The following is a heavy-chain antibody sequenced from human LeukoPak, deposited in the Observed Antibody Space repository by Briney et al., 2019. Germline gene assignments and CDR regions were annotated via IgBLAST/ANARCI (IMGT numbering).Heavy chain of an antibody. D-gene: IGHD6-19*01. V-gene: IGHV4-59*05. CDR3: ARRGLAVAAH. Sequence: PSETLSLTCTVSGGSISGSYWSWIRQPPGKGLEWIGSIYYGGTTYYSPSLKSRVTISADSSKNQFSLRLTSVTAADTAVYYCARRGLAVAAHWGQGSLVTVSS. CDR2: IYYGGTT. J-gene: IGHJ4*02. CDR1: GGSISGSY.